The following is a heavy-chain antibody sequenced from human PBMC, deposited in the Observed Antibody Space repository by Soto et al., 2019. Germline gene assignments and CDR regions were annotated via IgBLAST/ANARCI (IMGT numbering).Heavy chain of an antibody. CDR2: ISGSGGST. CDR1: GFTFSSYA. D-gene: IGHD4-17*01. CDR3: AKRMTTHPYAVKENDY. V-gene: IGHV3-23*01. Sequence: PGGSLRLSCAASGFTFSSYAMSWVRQAPGKGLEWVSAISGSGGSTYYADSVKGRFTISRDNSKNTLYLQMNSLRAEDTAVYYCAKRMTTHPYAVKENDYWGQGTLVTVSS. J-gene: IGHJ4*02.